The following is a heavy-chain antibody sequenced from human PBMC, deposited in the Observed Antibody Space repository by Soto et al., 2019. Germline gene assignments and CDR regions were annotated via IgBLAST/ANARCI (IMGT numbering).Heavy chain of an antibody. Sequence: SETLSLTCAVSGGSISCGGYPWSWIRQPPGKGLEWIGYINHTGSTYYNPSLKSRVTISVDRSKNQFSLKLSSVTAADTAVYYCARVPDRWGQGTLVTVS. CDR2: INHTGST. J-gene: IGHJ5*02. V-gene: IGHV4-30-2*01. CDR1: GGSISCGGYP. D-gene: IGHD2-2*01. CDR3: ARVPDR.